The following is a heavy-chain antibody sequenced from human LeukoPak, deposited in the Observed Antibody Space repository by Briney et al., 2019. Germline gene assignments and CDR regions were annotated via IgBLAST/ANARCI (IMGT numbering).Heavy chain of an antibody. J-gene: IGHJ4*02. CDR1: GITFSSYS. CDR2: ISSSSSYI. Sequence: PGGSLRLSCAASGITFSSYSMNWVRQAPGKGLEWVSSISSSSSYIYYADSVKGRFTISRDNAKNSLYLQMNSLRAEDTAVYYCARGKNGNPPGFDYWGQGTLVTVSS. V-gene: IGHV3-21*01. CDR3: ARGKNGNPPGFDY. D-gene: IGHD4-23*01.